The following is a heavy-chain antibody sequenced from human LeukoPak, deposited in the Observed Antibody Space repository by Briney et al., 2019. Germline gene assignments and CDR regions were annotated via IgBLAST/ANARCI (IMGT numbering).Heavy chain of an antibody. CDR2: ISYDGSNK. CDR1: GFTFSSYA. Sequence: GGSLRLSCAASGFTFSSYAMHWVRQAPGKGLEWVAVISYDGSNKYYADSVKGRFTISRDNSKNTLYLQMNSLRAEDTAVYYCASQERAAPYYYYGMDVWGQGTTVTVSS. CDR3: ASQERAAPYYYYGMDV. V-gene: IGHV3-30-3*01. D-gene: IGHD6-6*01. J-gene: IGHJ6*02.